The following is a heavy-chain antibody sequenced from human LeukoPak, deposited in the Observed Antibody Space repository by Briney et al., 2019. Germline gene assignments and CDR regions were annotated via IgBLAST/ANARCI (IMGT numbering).Heavy chain of an antibody. Sequence: GSLRLSCAASGFTFSSYVMHWVRQAPGKGLEWVAVISYDGSNKYYADSVKGRFTISRDNSKNTLYLQMNSLRAEDTAVYYCARDPVTTMYFQHWGQGTLVTVSS. CDR1: GFTFSSYV. J-gene: IGHJ1*01. CDR2: ISYDGSNK. V-gene: IGHV3-30-3*01. D-gene: IGHD4-17*01. CDR3: ARDPVTTMYFQH.